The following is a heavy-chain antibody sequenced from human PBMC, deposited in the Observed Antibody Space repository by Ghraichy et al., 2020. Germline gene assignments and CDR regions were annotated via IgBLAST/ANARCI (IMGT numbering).Heavy chain of an antibody. CDR3: ARDYLHYWYFDL. V-gene: IGHV4-59*01. J-gene: IGHJ2*01. Sequence: SETLSLTCTVSGVSLSGYYWSWIRQPPGKGLEWIGYIYHNGGTNYNPSLKSRVSLSIDTSKNQFSLKLSSVTAADTAVYYCARDYLHYWYFDLWGRGTLLTVS. CDR1: GVSLSGYY. D-gene: IGHD3-10*01. CDR2: IYHNGGT.